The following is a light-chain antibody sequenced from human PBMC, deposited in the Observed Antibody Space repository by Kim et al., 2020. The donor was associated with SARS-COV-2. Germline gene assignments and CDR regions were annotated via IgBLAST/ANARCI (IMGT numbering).Light chain of an antibody. CDR2: QDK. V-gene: IGLV3-1*01. J-gene: IGLJ3*02. CDR1: KLGDKY. Sequence: VSPGQTASIPCSGDKLGDKYASWFQQKSGQSPVLVIYQDKKRPSGIPERFSGSNSGNTATLTISGTQTMDEADYYCQAWDSNTGVFGGGTKVTVL. CDR3: QAWDSNTGV.